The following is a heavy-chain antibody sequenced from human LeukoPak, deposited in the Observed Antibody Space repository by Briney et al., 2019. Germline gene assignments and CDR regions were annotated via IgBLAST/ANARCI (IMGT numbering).Heavy chain of an antibody. CDR1: GFTFSSYW. CDR3: AKGPLIEVSGTTWDY. CDR2: IKQDGSEK. D-gene: IGHD6-19*01. V-gene: IGHV3-7*03. Sequence: GGSLRLSCAASGFTFSSYWMSWVRQAPGKGLEWVANIKQDGSEKYYVDSVKGRFTISRDNSKNTLYLQMNSLRAEDTAVYYCAKGPLIEVSGTTWDYWGQGTLVTVSS. J-gene: IGHJ4*02.